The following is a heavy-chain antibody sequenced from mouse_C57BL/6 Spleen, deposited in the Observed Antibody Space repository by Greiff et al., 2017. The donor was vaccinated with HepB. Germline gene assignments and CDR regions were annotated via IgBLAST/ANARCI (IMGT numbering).Heavy chain of an antibody. D-gene: IGHD3-2*02. Sequence: VKLMESGAELAKPGASVKLSCKASGYTFTSYWMHWVKQRPGQGLEWIGEIDPSDSYTNYNQKFKGKSTLTVDKSSSTAYMQLSSLTSEDSAVYYCARQATRYYFDYWGQGTTLTVSS. CDR3: ARQATRYYFDY. CDR2: IDPSDSYT. J-gene: IGHJ2*01. CDR1: GYTFTSYW. V-gene: IGHV1-69*01.